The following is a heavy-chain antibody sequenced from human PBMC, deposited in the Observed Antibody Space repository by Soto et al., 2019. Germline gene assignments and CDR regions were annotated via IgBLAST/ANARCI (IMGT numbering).Heavy chain of an antibody. Sequence: QVQLQQWGAGLLKPSGTLSLTCAVYGGSFSGYYWSWIRQPPGKGLEWIGEINHSGSTNYNPSLKSRVTISVDTSKNQFSLKLSSVTAADTAVYYCARGARRVMRGHFDYWGQGTLVTVSS. CDR3: ARGARRVMRGHFDY. J-gene: IGHJ4*02. CDR1: GGSFSGYY. V-gene: IGHV4-34*01. CDR2: INHSGST. D-gene: IGHD2-8*01.